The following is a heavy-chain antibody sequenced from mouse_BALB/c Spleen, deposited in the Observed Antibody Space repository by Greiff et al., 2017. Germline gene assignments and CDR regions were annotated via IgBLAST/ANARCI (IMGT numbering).Heavy chain of an antibody. CDR2: ISSGSSTI. J-gene: IGHJ4*01. CDR3: ARSEGYYYGSSPAMDY. Sequence: EVKLVESGGGLVQPGGSRKLSCAASGFTFSSFGMHWVRQAPEKGLEWVAYISSGSSTINYADTVKGRFTISRDNPKNTLFLQMTSLRSEDTAMYYCARSEGYYYGSSPAMDYWGQGTSVTVSS. V-gene: IGHV5-17*02. CDR1: GFTFSSFG. D-gene: IGHD1-1*01.